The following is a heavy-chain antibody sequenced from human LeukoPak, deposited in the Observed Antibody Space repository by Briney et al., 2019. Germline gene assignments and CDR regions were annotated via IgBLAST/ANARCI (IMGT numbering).Heavy chain of an antibody. CDR2: ISYDGSNK. CDR3: ARSDYGQDDAFDI. CDR1: GFTFSSYA. J-gene: IGHJ3*02. D-gene: IGHD4/OR15-4a*01. V-gene: IGHV3-30-3*01. Sequence: GGSLRLSCAASGFTFSSYAMHWVRQAPGKGLEWAAVISYDGSNKYYADSVKGRFTISRDNSKNTLYLQMNSLRAEDTAVYYCARSDYGQDDAFDIWGQGTMVTVSS.